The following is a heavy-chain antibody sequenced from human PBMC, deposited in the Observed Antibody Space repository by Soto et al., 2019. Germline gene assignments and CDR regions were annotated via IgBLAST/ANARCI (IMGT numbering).Heavy chain of an antibody. CDR2: IYYSGST. D-gene: IGHD2-15*01. CDR1: GGSISIYY. Sequence: SATLSLTCTASGGSISIYYWSGIRQPPGKGLEWIGYIYYSGSTNYNPSLKSRVTISVDTSKNQFALKLSSVTAADTAVYYCARRCSGGSCYGVYFDYWGQGTLVTSPQ. J-gene: IGHJ4*02. CDR3: ARRCSGGSCYGVYFDY. V-gene: IGHV4-59*01.